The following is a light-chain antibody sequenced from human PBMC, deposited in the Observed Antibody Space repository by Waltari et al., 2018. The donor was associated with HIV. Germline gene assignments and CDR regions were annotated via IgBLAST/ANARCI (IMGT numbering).Light chain of an antibody. CDR2: GAS. V-gene: IGKV3-15*01. Sequence: EIVMTQSPATLSVSPGERATLSCRASQSISNNLAWYQQNPGQAPRLLIYGASTKDTAIPAGFSGSGSGTEFTLTISSLQSEDFAVYYCQQYNDFPLTFGGGTKVEIK. J-gene: IGKJ4*01. CDR3: QQYNDFPLT. CDR1: QSISNN.